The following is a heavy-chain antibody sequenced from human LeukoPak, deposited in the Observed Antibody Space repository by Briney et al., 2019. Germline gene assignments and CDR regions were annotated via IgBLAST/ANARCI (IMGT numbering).Heavy chain of an antibody. CDR2: ISGSGGST. CDR1: GFTFSSYA. Sequence: GGSLRLSCAASGFTFSSYAMSWVRQAPGKGLEWVSAISGSGGSTYYADSVKGRFSISRDNSKNTLYLQMNSLRAEDTAVYYCAKDDRWELLSYFQHWGQGTLVTVSS. D-gene: IGHD1-26*01. J-gene: IGHJ1*01. CDR3: AKDDRWELLSYFQH. V-gene: IGHV3-23*01.